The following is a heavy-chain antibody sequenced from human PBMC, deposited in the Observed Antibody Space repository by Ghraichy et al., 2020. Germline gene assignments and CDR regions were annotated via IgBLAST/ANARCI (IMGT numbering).Heavy chain of an antibody. CDR2: INHSGST. CDR1: GGSFSGYY. CDR3: ARDISPLQFDP. Sequence: GSLSLTCAVYGGSFSGYYWSWIRQPPGKGLEWIGEINHSGSTNYNPSLKSRVTISVDTSKNQFSLKLSSVTAADTAVYYCARDISPLQFDPWGQGTLVTVSS. J-gene: IGHJ5*02. V-gene: IGHV4-34*01.